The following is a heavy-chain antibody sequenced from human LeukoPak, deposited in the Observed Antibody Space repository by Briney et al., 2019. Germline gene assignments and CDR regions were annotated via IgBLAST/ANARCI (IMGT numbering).Heavy chain of an antibody. CDR3: AKPYNYGTYSFDY. Sequence: PGGSLRLSCAASGFTFTSYGLSWVRQAPGKGLEWVSAISGSGGTTYYAESVRGRFTISRDNSKNTLYLQMNSLRAEGTAIYYCAKPYNYGTYSFDYWGQGALVTVSS. J-gene: IGHJ4*02. CDR2: ISGSGGTT. D-gene: IGHD5-18*01. V-gene: IGHV3-23*01. CDR1: GFTFTSYG.